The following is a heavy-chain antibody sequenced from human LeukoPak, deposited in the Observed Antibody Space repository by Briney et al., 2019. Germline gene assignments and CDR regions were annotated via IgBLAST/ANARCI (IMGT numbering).Heavy chain of an antibody. CDR2: IYYSGST. Sequence: SETLSLTCAVYGGSFSGYYWSWIRQPPGKGLEWIGYIYYSGSTYYNPSLKSRVTISVDTSKNQFSLKLSSVTAAHTAVYYCARESIVVVPAARAFGIWGQGTMVTVSS. CDR3: ARESIVVVPAARAFGI. D-gene: IGHD2-2*01. J-gene: IGHJ3*02. V-gene: IGHV4-34*09. CDR1: GGSFSGYY.